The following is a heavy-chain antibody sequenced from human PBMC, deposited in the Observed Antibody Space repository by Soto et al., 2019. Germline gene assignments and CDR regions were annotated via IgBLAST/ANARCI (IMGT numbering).Heavy chain of an antibody. Sequence: GGSLRLSCAASGFTFSSYGMHWVRQAPGKGLEWVAVISYDGSNKYYADSVKGRFTISRDNSKNTLYLQMNSLRAEDTAVYYCATYSSSWYLEARSWGQGTLVTVSS. J-gene: IGHJ5*02. CDR1: GFTFSSYG. CDR3: ATYSSSWYLEARS. V-gene: IGHV3-30*03. CDR2: ISYDGSNK. D-gene: IGHD6-13*01.